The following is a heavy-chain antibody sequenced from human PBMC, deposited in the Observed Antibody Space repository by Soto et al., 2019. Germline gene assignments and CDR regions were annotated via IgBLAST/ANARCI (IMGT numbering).Heavy chain of an antibody. V-gene: IGHV4-38-2*01. CDR2: IYHSGST. D-gene: IGHD3-22*01. Sequence: SETLSLTCAVSGYSISSGYYWGWIRQPPGKGLEWIGSIYHSGSTYYNPSLKSRVTISVDTSKNQFSLKLSSVTAADTAVYYCARGSSGYYTDYWGQGTLVTVSS. CDR1: GYSISSGYY. CDR3: ARGSSGYYTDY. J-gene: IGHJ4*02.